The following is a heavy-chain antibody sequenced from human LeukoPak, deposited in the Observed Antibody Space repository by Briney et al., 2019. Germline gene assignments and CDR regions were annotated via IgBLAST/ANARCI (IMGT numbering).Heavy chain of an antibody. CDR2: IYPGDSDT. CDR1: GYSFTSYW. V-gene: IGHV5-51*01. J-gene: IGHJ6*02. CDR3: ARPSIVGAKGYYYGMDV. Sequence: GESLKISCKGSGYSFTSYWLGWVRQMPGKGLEWMGIIYPGDSDTRYSPSFQGQVTISADKSISTAHLQWSSLKASDTAMYYCARPSIVGAKGYYYGMDVWGQGTTVTVSS. D-gene: IGHD1-26*01.